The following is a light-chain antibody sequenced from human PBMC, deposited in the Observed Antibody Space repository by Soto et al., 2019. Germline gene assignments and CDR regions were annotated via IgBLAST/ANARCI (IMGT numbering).Light chain of an antibody. Sequence: QSALTQPPSASGSPGQSVTISCTGTSSDVGGYNYVSWYQHHPGKAPKLMIYEVTKRPSGVPDRFSGSKSGNTASLTVSGLQAEDEADYYCNSYAGSNLMVFGGRTKLTVL. V-gene: IGLV2-8*01. CDR2: EVT. CDR3: NSYAGSNLMV. J-gene: IGLJ2*01. CDR1: SSDVGGYNY.